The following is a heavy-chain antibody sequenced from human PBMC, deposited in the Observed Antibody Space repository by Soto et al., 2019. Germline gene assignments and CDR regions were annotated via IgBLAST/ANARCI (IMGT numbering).Heavy chain of an antibody. J-gene: IGHJ4*02. CDR2: ISYDGSNK. CDR3: ARDGDYVWGSYRHEYYFAY. CDR1: GFTFSSYA. V-gene: IGHV3-30-3*01. D-gene: IGHD3-16*02. Sequence: QVQLVESGGGVVQPGRSLRLSCAASGFTFSSYAMHWVRQAPGKGLEWVAVISYDGSNKYYADSVKGRFTISRDNSKNTLYVQMNSLRAEDTAVYSCARDGDYVWGSYRHEYYFAYWGQGTVVTVSS.